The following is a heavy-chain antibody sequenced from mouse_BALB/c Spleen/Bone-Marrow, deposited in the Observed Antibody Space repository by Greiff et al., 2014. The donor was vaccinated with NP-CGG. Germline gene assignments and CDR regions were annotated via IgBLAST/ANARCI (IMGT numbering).Heavy chain of an antibody. Sequence: EVRLVVSGGGLAQPGVSLKLSCAAAGFDFSGYWMSWVRQVPGKGLQWIGEINPNSRTINYAPSLKDKFIISRDNAKNTLYLQMRKVRSEDKALYYCGSQAYYGHSAYW. D-gene: IGHD2-10*01. CDR3: GSQAYYGHSAY. V-gene: IGHV4-1*02. J-gene: IGHJ3*01. CDR2: INPNSRTI. CDR1: GFDFSGYW.